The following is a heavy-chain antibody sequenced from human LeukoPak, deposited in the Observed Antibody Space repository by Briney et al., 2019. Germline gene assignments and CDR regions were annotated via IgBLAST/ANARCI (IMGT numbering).Heavy chain of an antibody. CDR2: IKQDASDK. J-gene: IGHJ4*02. Sequence: GGSLRLSCAASGFTFSSYAMSWVRQAPGKGLEWVANIKQDASDKYYVDSVKGRFTISRDNAENSLYLQMNSLRVEDTAVYFCARGEAVPAAWGQGTLVIVSS. D-gene: IGHD2-2*01. CDR3: ARGEAVPAA. V-gene: IGHV3-7*03. CDR1: GFTFSSYA.